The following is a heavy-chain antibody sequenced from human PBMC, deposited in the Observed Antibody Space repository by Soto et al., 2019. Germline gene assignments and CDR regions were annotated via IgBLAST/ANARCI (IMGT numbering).Heavy chain of an antibody. CDR2: ISYGGNE. V-gene: IGHV3-30*18. J-gene: IGHJ4*02. CDR1: GFTFSRYA. D-gene: IGHD5-12*01. Sequence: QVQLVESGGGVVQPGRSLRLSCAASGFTFSRYAMHWVRQAPGKGLEWVADISYGGNEYYADSVEGRFTISRDNSKNTLYLQMNSLRVEDTAVYYCAKDRSGYDPIDSWGQGTLVTVSS. CDR3: AKDRSGYDPIDS.